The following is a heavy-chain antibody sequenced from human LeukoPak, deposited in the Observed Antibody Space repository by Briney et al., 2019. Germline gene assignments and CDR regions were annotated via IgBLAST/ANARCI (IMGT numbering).Heavy chain of an antibody. J-gene: IGHJ4*02. V-gene: IGHV3-21*01. Sequence: GGSLRLSCAASGFTFSSYSMNWVRQAPGRGLEWVSSISSSSSYIYYADSVKGRFTISRDNAKNSLYLQMNSLRAEDTAVYYCARVISVAGYDYWGQGTLVTVSS. CDR2: ISSSSSYI. CDR1: GFTFSSYS. CDR3: ARVISVAGYDY. D-gene: IGHD6-19*01.